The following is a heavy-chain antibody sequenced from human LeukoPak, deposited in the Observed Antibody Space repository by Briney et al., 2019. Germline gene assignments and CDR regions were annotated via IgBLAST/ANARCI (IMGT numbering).Heavy chain of an antibody. CDR3: ARVGLIAAAGPLPDY. CDR1: GGSISSYY. D-gene: IGHD6-13*01. CDR2: IYYSGST. V-gene: IGHV4-59*01. Sequence: SETLSLTCTVSGGSISSYYWSWIRQPPGKGLEWIGYIYYSGSTNYNPSLKSRVTISVDTSKNQFSLKLSSVTAADTAVYYCARVGLIAAAGPLPDYWGQGTLVTVSS. J-gene: IGHJ4*02.